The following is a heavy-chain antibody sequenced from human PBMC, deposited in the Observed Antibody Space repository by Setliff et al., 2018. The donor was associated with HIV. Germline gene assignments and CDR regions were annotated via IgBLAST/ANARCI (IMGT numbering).Heavy chain of an antibody. J-gene: IGHJ4*02. V-gene: IGHV3-11*06. CDR1: GFTFSDHY. CDR3: AKGRHLLYYFDY. CDR2: ISGDTRII. D-gene: IGHD1-26*01. Sequence: GGSLRLSCAASGFTFSDHYMSWIRQAPGKGLEWVSYISGDTRIINYADSVKGRFTISRDNAKNSLYLQMNSLRVEDTALYYCAKGRHLLYYFDYWGQGTLVTVSS.